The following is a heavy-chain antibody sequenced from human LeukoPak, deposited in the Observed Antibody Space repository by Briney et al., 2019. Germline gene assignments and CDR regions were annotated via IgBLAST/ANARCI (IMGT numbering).Heavy chain of an antibody. V-gene: IGHV3-9*01. D-gene: IGHD3-3*01. CDR2: ISWNSGFI. Sequence: PEGSLRLSCAASGFTFNDYAMHWVRQAPGKGLEWVSGISWNSGFIGYADSVKGRFTISRDNAKNSLYLQMHSLRSEDTALYYCAKDRTDTSGSESGFDSWGQGTLVTVSS. CDR1: GFTFNDYA. J-gene: IGHJ4*02. CDR3: AKDRTDTSGSESGFDS.